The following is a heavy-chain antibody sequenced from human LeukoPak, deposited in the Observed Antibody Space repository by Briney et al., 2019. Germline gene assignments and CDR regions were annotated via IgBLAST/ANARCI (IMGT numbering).Heavy chain of an antibody. CDR3: ARVKGNIVIVPAALSADAFDI. D-gene: IGHD2-2*01. CDR1: GYTFTSYG. V-gene: IGHV1-18*01. CDR2: ISAYNGNT. J-gene: IGHJ3*02. Sequence: GASVKVSCKASGYTFTSYGISWVRQAPGQGLEWMGWISAYNGNTNYVQNLQGRVTMTTDTSTSTVYMELRSPRSDDTAVYYCARVKGNIVIVPAALSADAFDIWGQGTMVTVSS.